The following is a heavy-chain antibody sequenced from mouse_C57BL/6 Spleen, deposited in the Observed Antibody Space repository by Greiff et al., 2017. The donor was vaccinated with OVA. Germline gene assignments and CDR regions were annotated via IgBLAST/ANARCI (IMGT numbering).Heavy chain of an antibody. V-gene: IGHV5-16*01. CDR3: ASGGIYCGTYYARDY. Sequence: EVQLVESEGGLVQPGSSMKLSCTASGFTFSDYYMAWVRQVPEKGLEWVANINYDGGSTYYLASLKGRFILSRDNATTILYLHMSSLNSEYTATFYCASGGIYCGTYYARDYWGQGTSVTVSS. CDR1: GFTFSDYY. D-gene: IGHD2-1*01. J-gene: IGHJ4*01. CDR2: INYDGGST.